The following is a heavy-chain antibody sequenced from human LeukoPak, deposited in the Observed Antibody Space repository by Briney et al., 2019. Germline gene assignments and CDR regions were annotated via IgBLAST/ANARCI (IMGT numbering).Heavy chain of an antibody. CDR3: ARGRRGRVAARLSSGYFDY. V-gene: IGHV1-8*01. CDR2: MNPNSGNT. Sequence: ASVTVSCKASGYTFTSYDINWVRQATGQGLEWMGWMNPNSGNTGYAQKFQGRVTMTRNTSISTAYMELSSLRSEDTAVYYCARGRRGRVAARLSSGYFDYWGQGTLVTVSS. J-gene: IGHJ4*02. D-gene: IGHD6-6*01. CDR1: GYTFTSYD.